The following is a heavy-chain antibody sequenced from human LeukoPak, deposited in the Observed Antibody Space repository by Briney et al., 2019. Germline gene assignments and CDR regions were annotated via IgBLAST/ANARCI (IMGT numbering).Heavy chain of an antibody. CDR3: ATGWSGYYWTT. Sequence: SETLSLTCTVSGYSISSGYFWGWIRQPPGKGLEWIGSIYHSGSTYYNTSLKSRVTISVDTSKNQFSLKLNSVTAADTAVYYCATGWSGYYWTTWGQGTLVAVSS. CDR2: IYHSGST. V-gene: IGHV4-38-2*02. J-gene: IGHJ5*02. D-gene: IGHD3-3*01. CDR1: GYSISSGYF.